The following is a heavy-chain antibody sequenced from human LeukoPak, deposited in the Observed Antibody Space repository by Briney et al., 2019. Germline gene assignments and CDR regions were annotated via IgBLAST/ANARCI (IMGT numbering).Heavy chain of an antibody. Sequence: ASVKVSCKASGYTFTSYYLHWVRQAPGQGLEWMGWMNPNSGGSNRAERSQDRVTMTRDTSISTAYLELKWLTYDDTAVYYCARGSSSNWYGAFDYWGQGSLVTVSS. CDR3: ARGSSSNWYGAFDY. D-gene: IGHD6-13*01. J-gene: IGHJ4*02. CDR1: GYTFTSYY. CDR2: MNPNSGGS. V-gene: IGHV1-2*02.